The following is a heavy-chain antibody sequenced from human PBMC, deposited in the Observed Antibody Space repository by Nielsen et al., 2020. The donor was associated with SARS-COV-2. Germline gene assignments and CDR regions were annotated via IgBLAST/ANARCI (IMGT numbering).Heavy chain of an antibody. Sequence: GESLKISCAASGFSFDTYWMHWVRQSPGKGLVWLARINHDSISTTYAHSVEGRFTISRDNTKNTVYLQMNRLSVEDSAMYYCAGQNGKDYYFFYMDVWGKGTTVSVSS. CDR1: GFSFDTYW. CDR3: AGQNGKDYYFFYMDV. CDR2: INHDSIST. D-gene: IGHD2-8*01. J-gene: IGHJ6*03. V-gene: IGHV3-74*01.